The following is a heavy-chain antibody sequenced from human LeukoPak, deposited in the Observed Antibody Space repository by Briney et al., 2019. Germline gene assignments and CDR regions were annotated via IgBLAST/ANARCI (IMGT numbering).Heavy chain of an antibody. CDR1: GGTFSSYA. CDR3: ARTSREMTTSTGYFDY. D-gene: IGHD5-24*01. V-gene: IGHV1-69*01. CDR2: IIPIFGTA. Sequence: GASVKVSCKASGGTFSSYAISWVRQAPGQGLEWMGGIIPIFGTANYAQKFQGRVTITADESTSTAYMGLSSLRSEDTAVYYCARTSREMTTSTGYFDYWGQGTLVTVSS. J-gene: IGHJ4*02.